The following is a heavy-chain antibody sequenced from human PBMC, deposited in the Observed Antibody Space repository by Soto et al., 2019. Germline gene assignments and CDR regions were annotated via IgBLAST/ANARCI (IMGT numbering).Heavy chain of an antibody. Sequence: AASVKVSCKASGGTFSSYAISWVRQAPGQGLEWMGGIIPIFGTANYAQKFQGRVTITADKSTSTAYMELSSLRSEDTAVYYCARDRCGGDCCTFDYWGQGTLVTVSS. V-gene: IGHV1-69*06. CDR1: GGTFSSYA. D-gene: IGHD2-21*02. CDR2: IIPIFGTA. J-gene: IGHJ4*02. CDR3: ARDRCGGDCCTFDY.